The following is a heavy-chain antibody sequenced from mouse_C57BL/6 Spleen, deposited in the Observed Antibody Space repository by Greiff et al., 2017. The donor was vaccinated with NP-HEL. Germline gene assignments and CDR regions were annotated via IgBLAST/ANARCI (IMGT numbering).Heavy chain of an antibody. V-gene: IGHV5-16*01. CDR1: GFTFSDYY. CDR3: AREYGNYGAMDY. J-gene: IGHJ4*01. Sequence: VHLVESEGGLVQPGSSMKLSCTASGFTFSDYYMAWVRQVPEKGLEWVANINYDGSSTYYLDSLKSRFIISRDNAKNILYLQMSSLKSEDTATYYCAREYGNYGAMDYWGQGTSVTVSS. D-gene: IGHD2-1*01. CDR2: INYDGSST.